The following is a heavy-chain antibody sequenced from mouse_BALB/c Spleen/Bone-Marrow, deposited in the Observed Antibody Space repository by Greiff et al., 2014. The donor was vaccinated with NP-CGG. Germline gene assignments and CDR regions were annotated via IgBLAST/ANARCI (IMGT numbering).Heavy chain of an antibody. CDR2: IHPYNGGT. D-gene: IGHD1-1*02. V-gene: IGHV1-37*01. CDR1: GFSFTDYF. CDR3: GRYGYDAMDF. Sequence: EVQVVESGPELVKPGASVKLSCRASGFSFTDYFINWVKQSHGKSLEWIGLIHPYNGGTFYNQKFKVKATLTVDKSSNTARMELLSLTSEDSAVYYCGRYGYDAMDFWGQGTSVTVSS. J-gene: IGHJ4*01.